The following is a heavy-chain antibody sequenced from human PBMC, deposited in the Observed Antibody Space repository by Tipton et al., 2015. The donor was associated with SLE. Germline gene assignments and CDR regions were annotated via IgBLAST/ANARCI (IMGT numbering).Heavy chain of an antibody. CDR1: GGSFSGYY. J-gene: IGHJ3*01. D-gene: IGHD2-2*01. V-gene: IGHV4-34*01. CDR2: INHSGST. CDR3: AGLCSSTSCYQG. Sequence: TLSLTCAVYGGSFSGYYWSWIRQPPGKGLEWIGEINHSGSTNCNPSLKSRVTISVDTSKNQFSLKLSSVTAADTAVYYCAGLCSSTSCYQGWGQGTMVTVSS.